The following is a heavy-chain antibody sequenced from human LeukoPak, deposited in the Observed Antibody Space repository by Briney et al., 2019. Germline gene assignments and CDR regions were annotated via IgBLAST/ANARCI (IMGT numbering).Heavy chain of an antibody. Sequence: SETLSLTCSASSGSISSSSYYWVWIRQPPGKGLEWIGSIYYSGNVYYNPSLKSRVIISVDTSTNQFSLKLTSVTAADMAIYYCARRYRRLSYYDYWGQGTLVTVSS. D-gene: IGHD3-10*01. CDR3: ARRYRRLSYYDY. CDR1: SGSISSSSYY. CDR2: IYYSGNV. J-gene: IGHJ4*02. V-gene: IGHV4-39*01.